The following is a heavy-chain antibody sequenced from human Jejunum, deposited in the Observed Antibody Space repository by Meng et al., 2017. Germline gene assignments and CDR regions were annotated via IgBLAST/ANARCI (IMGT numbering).Heavy chain of an antibody. CDR1: GDSITSANW. D-gene: IGHD2-15*01. CDR3: ARDWGCRDGYCFSGLLEF. Sequence: QVQLQESGPGLVKPSGTLSLTCAVSGDSITSANWWSWVRQPPGRGLEWIREIYHSGDTNYNPSLTSPVTISVDKSKNQFTLRLNSVTAADTAIYYCARDWGCRDGYCFSGLLEFWGQGILVTVSS. CDR2: IYHSGDT. J-gene: IGHJ4*02. V-gene: IGHV4-4*02.